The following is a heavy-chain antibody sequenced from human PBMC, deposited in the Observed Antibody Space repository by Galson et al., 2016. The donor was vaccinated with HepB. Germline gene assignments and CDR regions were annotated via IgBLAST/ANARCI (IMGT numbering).Heavy chain of an antibody. CDR2: IYTNGGT. CDR3: ARTTISAHPYFDY. V-gene: IGHV4-61*02. D-gene: IGHD2-21*02. Sequence: TLSPTCTVSGVSISSVSYYWGWIRQPAGKGLEGIGRIYTNGGTNYNPSLKSRITISIDSSENQFFLNLTSVTAADTAVYYCARTTISAHPYFDYWGQGTLVSVSS. J-gene: IGHJ4*02. CDR1: GVSISSVSYY.